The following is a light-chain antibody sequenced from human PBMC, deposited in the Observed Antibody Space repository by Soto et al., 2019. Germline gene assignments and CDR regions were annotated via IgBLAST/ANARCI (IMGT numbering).Light chain of an antibody. CDR2: AVS. CDR3: SSYTSDSSYV. CDR1: SSDVGLYDY. J-gene: IGLJ1*01. Sequence: QSALTQPASVPGSPVQSITISCTGTSSDVGLYDYVSWYQQHPGKAPQLMIYAVSNRPSGVSNRFSASKSGNTASLFISELQAEDEADYYCSSYTSDSSYVFGSGTKVTV. V-gene: IGLV2-14*01.